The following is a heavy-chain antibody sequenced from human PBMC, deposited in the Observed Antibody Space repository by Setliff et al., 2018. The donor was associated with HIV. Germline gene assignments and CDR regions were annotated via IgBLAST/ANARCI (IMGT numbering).Heavy chain of an antibody. V-gene: IGHV4-34*01. J-gene: IGHJ4*02. CDR1: GGSFGGYY. D-gene: IGHD3-10*01. CDR2: INHHKHT. Sequence: PSETLSLTCVVYGGSFGGYYWSWIRQPPGKGLEWIGEINHHKHTNYNPSLKSRVTMSVDTSKNQFSLKLSSVTAADTAVYYCARRAGSDYFTRFDYWGQGTLVTVSS. CDR3: ARRAGSDYFTRFDY.